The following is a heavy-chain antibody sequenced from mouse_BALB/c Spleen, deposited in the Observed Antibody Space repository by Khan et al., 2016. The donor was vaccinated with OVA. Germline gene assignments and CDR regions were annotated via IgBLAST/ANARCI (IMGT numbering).Heavy chain of an antibody. CDR3: AREEALYDFDY. V-gene: IGHV1-76*01. CDR1: GYIFTSYW. CDR2: IYPGTDNS. D-gene: IGHD2-14*01. Sequence: QVQLKQSGAELVRPGASVKLSCKTSGYIFTSYWIHWVKQSSGQGLEWIARIYPGTDNSYYNQKLKDKATLTADKSSSTAYMQLRSLESEDSAVYFCAREEALYDFDYWGQGTTLTVSS. J-gene: IGHJ2*01.